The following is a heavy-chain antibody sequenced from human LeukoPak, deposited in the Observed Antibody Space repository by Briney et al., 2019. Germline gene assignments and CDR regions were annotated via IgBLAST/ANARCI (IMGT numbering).Heavy chain of an antibody. D-gene: IGHD1-7*01. Sequence: GGSLRLSCAASGFTFSSYAMSWVRQAPGKGLEWVSAISGSGGSTYYADSVKGRFTISRDNAKNLVYLQLNRLGAEDTAVYYCARGWNYAFRFDSWGQGTLVTVSS. CDR1: GFTFSSYA. J-gene: IGHJ4*02. CDR2: ISGSGGST. V-gene: IGHV3-23*01. CDR3: ARGWNYAFRFDS.